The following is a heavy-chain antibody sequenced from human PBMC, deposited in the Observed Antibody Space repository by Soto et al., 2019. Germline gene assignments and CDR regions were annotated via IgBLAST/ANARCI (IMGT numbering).Heavy chain of an antibody. CDR1: GGSISSGGYY. CDR3: ARDRYDFWSGYYHSWFDP. CDR2: IYYSGST. V-gene: IGHV4-31*03. J-gene: IGHJ5*02. Sequence: KPSETLSLTCTVSGGSISSGGYYWSWIRQHPGKGLEWIGYIYYSGSTYYNPSLKSRVTISVDTSKNQFSLKLSSVTAADTAVYYRARDRYDFWSGYYHSWFDPWGQGTLVTVSS. D-gene: IGHD3-3*01.